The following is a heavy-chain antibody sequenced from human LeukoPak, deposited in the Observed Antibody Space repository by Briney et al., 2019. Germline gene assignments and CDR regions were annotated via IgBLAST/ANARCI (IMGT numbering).Heavy chain of an antibody. CDR2: INTNTGNP. Sequence: ASVKVSCKASGHTFTSYPMNWVRQAPGQGPEWMGWINTNTGNPTYAQGFTGRFVFSLDTSVSTAYLQISSLKAEDTAVYYCAKRYYSGYDLGPRWFDPWGQGTLVTVSS. D-gene: IGHD5-12*01. V-gene: IGHV7-4-1*02. CDR1: GHTFTSYP. CDR3: AKRYYSGYDLGPRWFDP. J-gene: IGHJ5*02.